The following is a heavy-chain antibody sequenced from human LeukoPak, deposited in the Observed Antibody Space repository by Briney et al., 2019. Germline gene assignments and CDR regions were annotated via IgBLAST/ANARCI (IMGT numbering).Heavy chain of an antibody. D-gene: IGHD3-3*01. CDR1: GGSFSGYY. CDR3: ARGQTRARVFPGAVSKRIFFDY. CDR2: INHSGST. J-gene: IGHJ4*02. Sequence: SETLSLTCAVYGGSFSGYYWSWIRQPPGKGLEWIGEINHSGSTNYNPSLKSRVTISVDTSKNRFSLKLSSVTAADTAVYYCARGQTRARVFPGAVSKRIFFDYWGQGTLVTVSS. V-gene: IGHV4-34*01.